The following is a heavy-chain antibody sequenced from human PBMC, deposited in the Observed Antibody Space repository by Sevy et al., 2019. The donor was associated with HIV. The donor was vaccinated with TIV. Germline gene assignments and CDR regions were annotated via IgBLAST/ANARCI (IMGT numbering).Heavy chain of an antibody. D-gene: IGHD1-26*01. CDR1: GYTFSSYG. CDR3: ARDGSSLYGMDV. CDR2: ISAFNGNT. J-gene: IGHJ6*02. Sequence: ASVKVSCKASGYTFSSYGITWVRQAPGQGLEWMGWISAFNGNTNYAQKLQGRVTMTTDTSTSTAYMELRSLRSDDTAVYYCARDGSSLYGMDVWGQGTTVTVSS. V-gene: IGHV1-18*04.